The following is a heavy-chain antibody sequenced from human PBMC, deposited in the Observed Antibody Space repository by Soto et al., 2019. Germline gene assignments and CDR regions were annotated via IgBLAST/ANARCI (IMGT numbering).Heavy chain of an antibody. D-gene: IGHD6-13*01. V-gene: IGHV1-18*01. Sequence: QVQLVQSGAEVKKPGASVKVSCKASGYTFTSYGISWVRQAPGQGLEWMGWISAYNGNTNYAQKLEGRVTMTADTSTSTAYMELRSLRSDDTAVYYCARLRGALAAAGTLSLDYWGQGTLVTVSS. J-gene: IGHJ4*02. CDR2: ISAYNGNT. CDR3: ARLRGALAAAGTLSLDY. CDR1: GYTFTSYG.